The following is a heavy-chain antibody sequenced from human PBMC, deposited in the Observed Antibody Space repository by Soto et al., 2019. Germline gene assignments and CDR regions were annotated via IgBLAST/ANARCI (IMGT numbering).Heavy chain of an antibody. D-gene: IGHD3-10*01. CDR2: IIPIFGTA. Sequence: AAVKVSCKASGGTFSRYAISWVRQAPGQGLEWMGGIIPIFGTANYAQKFQGRVTITADESTSTAYMELSSLRSEDTAVYYCARKTMGTYYYYGMDVWGQGTTVTVSS. CDR3: ARKTMGTYYYYGMDV. V-gene: IGHV1-69*13. CDR1: GGTFSRYA. J-gene: IGHJ6*02.